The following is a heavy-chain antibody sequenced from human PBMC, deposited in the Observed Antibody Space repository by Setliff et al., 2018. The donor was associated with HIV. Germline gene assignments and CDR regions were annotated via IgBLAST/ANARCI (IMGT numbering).Heavy chain of an antibody. D-gene: IGHD6-13*01. Sequence: PSETLSLTCTVSGDSVSSRSFYWGWIRQPPGKGLEWIGYIYYSGSTNYNPSLKSRVTISVDTSKNHFSLKLRSVTAADTAVYYCARVSSTHWYSIFRNYYYYGMDVWGQGTTVTVSS. CDR1: GDSVSSRSFY. CDR3: ARVSSTHWYSIFRNYYYYGMDV. V-gene: IGHV4-61*03. CDR2: IYYSGST. J-gene: IGHJ6*02.